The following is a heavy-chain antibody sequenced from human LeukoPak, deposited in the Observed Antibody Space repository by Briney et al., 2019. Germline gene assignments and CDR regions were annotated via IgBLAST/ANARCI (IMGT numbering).Heavy chain of an antibody. CDR2: TYYNSKYYN. J-gene: IGHJ4*02. CDR3: TRDPGWLDFDY. V-gene: IGHV6-1*01. D-gene: IGHD6-19*01. CDR1: GYSVTNNDMA. Sequence: SQTLTLTCAISGYSVTNNDMAWICMRPAQGLDLEWLGRTYYNSKYYNDYAVSVKSRITNPPDTSKHQFYLHMNYVTPEDTAVYFCTRDPGWLDFDYWGQGTLVTVSS.